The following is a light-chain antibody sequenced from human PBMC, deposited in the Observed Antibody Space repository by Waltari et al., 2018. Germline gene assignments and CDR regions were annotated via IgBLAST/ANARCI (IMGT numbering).Light chain of an antibody. Sequence: DIQMTQSPSSLSASVGDRVTITCRARQSISSYLNWYQQKPGKAPKPLIYAASSLKRWVSSRFSGSGSDTDFTITIISLQPEDFATYYCQQSYSTPRFTFGPGTKVDIK. CDR1: QSISSY. CDR2: AAS. CDR3: QQSYSTPRFT. J-gene: IGKJ3*01. V-gene: IGKV1-39*01.